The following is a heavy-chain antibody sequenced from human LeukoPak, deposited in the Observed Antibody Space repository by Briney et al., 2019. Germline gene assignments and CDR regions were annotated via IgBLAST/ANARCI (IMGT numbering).Heavy chain of an antibody. CDR3: ATLAVAGPFGY. V-gene: IGHV3-48*03. D-gene: IGHD6-19*01. Sequence: GGSLRLSCAVSGFTFRDYEMHWVRQAPGKGLVWVSYISSSGGSTYYAPSVKGRFTISRDNAKNSLYLQMSSLRSDDTAVYYCATLAVAGPFGYWGRGTLVTVSS. CDR2: ISSSGGST. J-gene: IGHJ4*02. CDR1: GFTFRDYE.